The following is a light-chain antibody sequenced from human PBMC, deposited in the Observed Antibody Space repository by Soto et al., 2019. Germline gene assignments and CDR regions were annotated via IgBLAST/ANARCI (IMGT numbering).Light chain of an antibody. CDR2: KAS. CDR3: QCGVT. V-gene: IGKV1-5*03. CDR1: QSLSNW. J-gene: IGKJ4*01. Sequence: DIQMTQSPYTLSASVGDRVTITCRASQSLSNWLAWYQQKPGKAPKLLIYKASSLESGVPSRFSGSGSGTEFTLTISSRQHDDFVTDYGQCGVTFGGGTKVEIK.